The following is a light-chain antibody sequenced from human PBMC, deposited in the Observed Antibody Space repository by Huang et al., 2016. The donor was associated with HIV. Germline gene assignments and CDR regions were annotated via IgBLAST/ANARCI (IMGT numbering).Light chain of an antibody. J-gene: IGKJ1*01. Sequence: DIVLTQSPATLSLSPGERATLSCRAGQSVGSYLAWYQQTPGQAPRLLVSDASHRATGIPTRFSGSGSGTDFTLTISSLGPEDFAVYYCHQHSSWPGTFGQGTRVEIK. CDR2: DAS. CDR1: QSVGSY. CDR3: HQHSSWPGT. V-gene: IGKV3-11*01.